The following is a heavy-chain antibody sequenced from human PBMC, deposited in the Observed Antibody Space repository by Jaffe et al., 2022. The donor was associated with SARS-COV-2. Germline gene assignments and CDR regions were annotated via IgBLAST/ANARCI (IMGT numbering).Heavy chain of an antibody. V-gene: IGHV3-30*18. CDR1: GSNFGNYG. CDR2: ISFDGSSA. CDR3: AKDRQPFGQNDYFFNHPSDV. D-gene: IGHD3-10*01. J-gene: IGHJ6*02. Sequence: QFLLVESGGAVAQPGTSLRLSCEGSGSNFGNYGIHWVRQAPGKGLAWVAVISFDGSSAFYADSVRGRFSISRDNSRNMVFLQMNSLNIEDTAVYFCAKDRQPFGQNDYFFNHPSDVWGRGTAVTVSS.